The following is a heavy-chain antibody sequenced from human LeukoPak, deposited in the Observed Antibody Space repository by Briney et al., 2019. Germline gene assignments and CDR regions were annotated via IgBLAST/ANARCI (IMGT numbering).Heavy chain of an antibody. D-gene: IGHD3-22*01. V-gene: IGHV3-11*06. CDR3: ARVGSLNYYDSSGYYSPYGMDV. CDR1: GFTFSDYY. Sequence: GGSLRLSCAASGFTFSDYYMSWIREAPGKGLQWVSYISSSSSYTNYADSVKGRFNLSRQNAKTSLYLPMNSLRAEDTAVYYCARVGSLNYYDSSGYYSPYGMDVWGQGTTVTVSS. CDR2: ISSSSSYT. J-gene: IGHJ6*02.